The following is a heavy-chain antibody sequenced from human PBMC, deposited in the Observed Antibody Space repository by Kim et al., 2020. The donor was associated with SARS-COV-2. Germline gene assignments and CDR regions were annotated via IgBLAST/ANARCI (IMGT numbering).Heavy chain of an antibody. CDR1: GFTFSSYA. Sequence: GGSLRLSCSASGFTFSSYAMHWVRQAPGKGLEYVSAISSNGGSTYYADSVKGRFTISRDNSKNTLYLQMSSLRAEDTAVYYCVKKVTMVRGEDWFDPWGQGTLVTVSS. V-gene: IGHV3-64D*06. CDR2: ISSNGGST. D-gene: IGHD3-10*01. J-gene: IGHJ5*02. CDR3: VKKVTMVRGEDWFDP.